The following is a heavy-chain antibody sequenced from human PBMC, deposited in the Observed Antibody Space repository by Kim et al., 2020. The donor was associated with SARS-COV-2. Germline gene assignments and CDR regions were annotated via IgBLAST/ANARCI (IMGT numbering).Heavy chain of an antibody. CDR3: ARQPSYRSGGSYYPDYYRMDV. J-gene: IGHJ6*02. CDR2: IYYSGST. CDR1: GDSISSNVYY. V-gene: IGHV4-39*01. D-gene: IGHD2-15*01. Sequence: SETLSLTCSVSGDSISSNVYYWGWIRQPPGRRLEWIGSIYYSGSTYYNPSLKSRLSISVDTSKNQFSLELRSVTAADTAVYYCARQPSYRSGGSYYPDYYRMDVWGRGTTVSVSS.